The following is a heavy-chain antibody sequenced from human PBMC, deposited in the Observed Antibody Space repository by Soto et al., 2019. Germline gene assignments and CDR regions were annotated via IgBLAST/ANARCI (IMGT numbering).Heavy chain of an antibody. CDR2: IKSKTDGGTT. D-gene: IGHD3-22*01. V-gene: IGHV3-15*07. Sequence: GGSLRLSYAAAGGTFTNAWINWVRQAPGKGLEWVGRIKSKTDGGTTDYAEPVKGRFAIARDDSNNMVYLQMNSLKIEDTAVYYCTTDSYSTIIIVRFDYWGHGTLVTSPQ. J-gene: IGHJ5*01. CDR3: TTDSYSTIIIVRFDY. CDR1: GGTFTNAW.